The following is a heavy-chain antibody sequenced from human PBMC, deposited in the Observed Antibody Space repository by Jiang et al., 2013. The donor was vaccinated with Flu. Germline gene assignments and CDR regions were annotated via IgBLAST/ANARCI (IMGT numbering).Heavy chain of an antibody. CDR2: IYYSGST. V-gene: IGHV4-61*01. J-gene: IGHJ5*02. D-gene: IGHD1-1*01. CDR3: ARDPKYNWNDVFWFDP. CDR1: GGSVSSGSYY. Sequence: TVSGGSVSSGSYYWSWIRQPPGKGLEWIGYIYYSGSTNYNPSLKSRVTISVDTSKNQFSLKLSSVTAADTAVYYCARDPKYNWNDVFWFDPWGQGTLVTVSS.